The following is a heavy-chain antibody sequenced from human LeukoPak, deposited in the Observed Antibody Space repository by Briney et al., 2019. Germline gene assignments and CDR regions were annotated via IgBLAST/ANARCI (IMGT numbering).Heavy chain of an antibody. V-gene: IGHV1-46*01. CDR1: GYTFTSYY. Sequence: ASVKVSCKASGYTFTSYYMHWVRQAPGQGLEWMGIINPSGGSTSYAQKFQGRVTMTRDTSTSTAYMELSSLRSEDTAVYYCARGVCSGGSCYHYFDYWGQGTLVTVSS. CDR2: INPSGGST. D-gene: IGHD2-15*01. CDR3: ARGVCSGGSCYHYFDY. J-gene: IGHJ4*02.